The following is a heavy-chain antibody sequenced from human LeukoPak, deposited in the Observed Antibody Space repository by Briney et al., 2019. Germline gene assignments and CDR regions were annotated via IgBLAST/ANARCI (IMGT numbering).Heavy chain of an antibody. J-gene: IGHJ5*02. CDR2: IYYSGNT. CDR1: GVSISSSNSY. Sequence: PSETLSLTCTVSGVSISSSNSYWGWLRQPPGKGLEWIGSIYYSGNTYYNASLKSQVSISIDTSKNRFSLKLTSVTAADTAVYYCARVQSRLSWFDPWGQGTLVTVSS. V-gene: IGHV4-39*02. CDR3: ARVQSRLSWFDP.